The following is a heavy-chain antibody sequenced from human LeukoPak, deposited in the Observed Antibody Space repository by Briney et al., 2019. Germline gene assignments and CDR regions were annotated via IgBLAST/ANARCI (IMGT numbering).Heavy chain of an antibody. J-gene: IGHJ4*02. CDR2: INTYNGQT. Sequence: ASVKVSCKASNYSFTIYGINWVRQAPGQGLEWVGWINTYNGQTNYAQKLQGRVTLTTDTSTTTAYMELRSLRSDDTAVYYCARGNGWHDYWGQGTLVTVSS. CDR1: NYSFTIYG. CDR3: ARGNGWHDY. D-gene: IGHD6-19*01. V-gene: IGHV1-18*01.